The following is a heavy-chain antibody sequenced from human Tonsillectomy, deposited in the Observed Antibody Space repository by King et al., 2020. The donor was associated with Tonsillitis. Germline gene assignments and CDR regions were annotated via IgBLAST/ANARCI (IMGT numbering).Heavy chain of an antibody. CDR3: ARVSGIQWYFDL. CDR1: GFTFSSYW. Sequence: VQLVESGGGLVQPGGSLRLSCAASGFTFSSYWMHWVRQAPGKGLVWVSRINSDGSSTSYADSVKGRFTISRDKAKNTLYLQMNSLRAEDTAVYYCARVSGIQWYFDLWGRGTLVTVSS. J-gene: IGHJ2*01. V-gene: IGHV3-74*01. CDR2: INSDGSST.